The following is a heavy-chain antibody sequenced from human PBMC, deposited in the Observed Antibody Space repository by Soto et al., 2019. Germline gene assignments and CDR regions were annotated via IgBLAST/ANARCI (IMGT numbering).Heavy chain of an antibody. CDR3: AKKGSSGKTYYYYGMDV. D-gene: IGHD6-19*01. CDR2: ISGSGGST. V-gene: IGHV3-23*01. Sequence: EVQLLESGGGLVQPGGSLRLSCAGSGFTFSSYAMSWVRQAPGKGLEWVSAISGSGGSTYYADSVKGRFTISRDNSKNTLYLQMNSLRAEDTAVYYCAKKGSSGKTYYYYGMDVWGQGTTVTVSS. J-gene: IGHJ6*02. CDR1: GFTFSSYA.